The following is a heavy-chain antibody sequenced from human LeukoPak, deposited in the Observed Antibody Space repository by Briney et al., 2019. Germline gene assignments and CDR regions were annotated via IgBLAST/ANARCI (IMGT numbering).Heavy chain of an antibody. Sequence: ASVKVSCKASGGTFSSYAISWVRQAPGQGLEWMGGIIPIFGTANYAQKFQGRVTITTDESTSTAYMELSSLRSEDTAVYYCASGPDTAMVVWGQGTLVTVSA. J-gene: IGHJ4*02. CDR2: IIPIFGTA. D-gene: IGHD5-18*01. CDR3: ASGPDTAMVV. V-gene: IGHV1-69*05. CDR1: GGTFSSYA.